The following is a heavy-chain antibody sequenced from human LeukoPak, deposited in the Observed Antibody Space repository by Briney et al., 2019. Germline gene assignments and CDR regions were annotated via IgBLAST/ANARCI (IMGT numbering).Heavy chain of an antibody. Sequence: SVKVSCKASGGTFSSYAISWVRQAPGQGLEWMGRIIPILGIANYAQKFQGRVTITADKSTSTAYMELSRLRSDDTAVYYCARDHELGSSGFDYWGQGTLVTVSS. J-gene: IGHJ4*02. V-gene: IGHV1-69*04. CDR2: IIPILGIA. D-gene: IGHD7-27*01. CDR3: ARDHELGSSGFDY. CDR1: GGTFSSYA.